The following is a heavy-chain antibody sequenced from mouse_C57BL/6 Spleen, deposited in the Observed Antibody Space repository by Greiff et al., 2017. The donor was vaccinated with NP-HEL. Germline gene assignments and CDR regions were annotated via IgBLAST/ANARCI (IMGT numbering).Heavy chain of an antibody. CDR3: AREKGDYDYLYAMDY. V-gene: IGHV5-4*01. CDR1: GFTFSSYA. J-gene: IGHJ4*01. CDR2: ISDGGSYT. Sequence: EVMLVESGGGLVKPGGSLKLSCAASGFTFSSYAMSWVRQTPEKRLEWVATISDGGSYTYYPDNVKGRFTISRDNAKNNQYLQMSHLKSEDTAMYYCAREKGDYDYLYAMDYWGQGTSVTVSS. D-gene: IGHD2-4*01.